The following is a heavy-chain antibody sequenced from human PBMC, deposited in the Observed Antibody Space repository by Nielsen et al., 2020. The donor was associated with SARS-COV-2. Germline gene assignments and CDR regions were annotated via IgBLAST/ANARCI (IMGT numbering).Heavy chain of an antibody. CDR2: ISGSGGST. CDR3: AKDVTIREITIFGVVIPYGMDV. Sequence: GGSLRLSCAASGFTFSSYGMHWVRQAPGKGLEWVSAISGSGGSTYYADSVKGRFTISRDNSKNTLYLQMNSLRAEDTAVYYCAKDVTIREITIFGVVIPYGMDVWGQGTTVTVSS. D-gene: IGHD3-3*01. CDR1: GFTFSSYG. V-gene: IGHV3-23*01. J-gene: IGHJ6*02.